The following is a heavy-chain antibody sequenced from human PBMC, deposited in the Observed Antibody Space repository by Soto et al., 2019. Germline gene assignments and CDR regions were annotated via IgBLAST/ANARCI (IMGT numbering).Heavy chain of an antibody. CDR1: GYSFTSYW. CDR2: IYPGDSDT. V-gene: IGHV5-51*01. D-gene: IGHD2-21*02. Sequence: GESLKISCKGSGYSFTSYWIGWVRQMPGKGLEWMGTIYPGDSDTRYSPSFQGQVTISADKSISTAYLQWSSLKASDTAMYYCARAPSDAPYYYGMDVWGQGTTVTVSS. J-gene: IGHJ6*02. CDR3: ARAPSDAPYYYGMDV.